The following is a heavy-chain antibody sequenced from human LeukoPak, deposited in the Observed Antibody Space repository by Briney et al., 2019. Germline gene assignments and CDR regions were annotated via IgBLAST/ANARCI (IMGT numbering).Heavy chain of an antibody. V-gene: IGHV3-23*01. J-gene: IGHJ3*02. D-gene: IGHD4-17*01. Sequence: GGSLRLSCAASGFTFSIYAMCWGRQAPGKGLEWGLAVSGSGGSTYYADSVKGRFTISRDNSRTTLYLQMNSLRAEDTAVYYCAKHDGDYLWTFNIWGQGTMVTVSS. CDR2: VSGSGGST. CDR1: GFTFSIYA. CDR3: AKHDGDYLWTFNI.